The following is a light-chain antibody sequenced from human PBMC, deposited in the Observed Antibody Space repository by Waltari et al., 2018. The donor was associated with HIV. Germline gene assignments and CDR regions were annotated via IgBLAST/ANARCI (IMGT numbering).Light chain of an antibody. V-gene: IGKV1-39*01. CDR3: LQTYSIPFT. J-gene: IGKJ4*01. CDR2: GAS. CDR1: QNINNY. Sequence: DSQMTQSPSSLSGSIGDSDTITCRASQNINNYLSWYQQKPAKAPKLLIYGASSLQRGVSSRFTTTGSGSDFTLTIRGLQPEDFATYYCLQTYSIPFTFGGGTKVEI.